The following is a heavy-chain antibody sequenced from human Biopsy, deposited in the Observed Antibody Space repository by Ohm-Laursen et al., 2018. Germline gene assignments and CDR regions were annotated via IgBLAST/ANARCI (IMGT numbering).Heavy chain of an antibody. Sequence: GTLSLTCTVSGDSISSYYWSWIRQPPGKGLEWIGYVYYTGSTDYNPSLQSRVTISVDTSKNHFSLRLRSVTPADTAIYCARDRGYYSDRTVPGYFDLWSRGTLVTVSS. CDR3: ARDRGYYSDRTVPGYFDL. V-gene: IGHV4-59*01. J-gene: IGHJ2*01. D-gene: IGHD3-22*01. CDR1: GDSISSYY. CDR2: VYYTGST.